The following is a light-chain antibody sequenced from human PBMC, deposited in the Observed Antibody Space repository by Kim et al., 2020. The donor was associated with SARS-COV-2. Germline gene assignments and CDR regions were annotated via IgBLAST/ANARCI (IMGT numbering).Light chain of an antibody. CDR1: SSDDGGYNY. CDR3: CSYAGSYPYV. J-gene: IGLJ1*01. Sequence: GQSVTISCTGTSSDDGGYNYVSWYQQHPGKAPKLMIYDVSKRPSGAPDRFSGSKSGNTASLTISGLQAEDEADYYCCSYAGSYPYVFGTGTKVTVL. V-gene: IGLV2-11*01. CDR2: DVS.